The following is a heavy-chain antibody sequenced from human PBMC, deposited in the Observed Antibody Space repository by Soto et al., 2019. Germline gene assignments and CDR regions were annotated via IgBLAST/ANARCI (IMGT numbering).Heavy chain of an antibody. CDR1: GGSISSSNW. CDR3: ARTVVIRGIIIREFDY. Sequence: SETLSLTCAVSGGSISSSNWWSWVRQPPGKGLEWIGEIYHSGSTNYNPSLKSRVTISVDKSKNQFSLKLSSVTAADTAVYYCARTVVIRGIIIREFDYWGQGNLVTSPQ. V-gene: IGHV4-4*02. CDR2: IYHSGST. D-gene: IGHD3-10*01. J-gene: IGHJ4*02.